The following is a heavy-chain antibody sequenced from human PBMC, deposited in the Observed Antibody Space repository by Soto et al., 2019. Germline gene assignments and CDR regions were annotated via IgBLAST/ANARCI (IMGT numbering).Heavy chain of an antibody. CDR2: IYHSVNT. V-gene: IGHV4-30-2*01. Sequence: SETLSLTCAVSGGSISSGDYSWSWIRQPPGKGLEWLGSIYHSVNTYFNPSLKSRVTISVDRSKNQFSLKLSSVTAADTAVYYCARDLWGYCGADCYPLDVWGQGTTVTVSS. CDR3: ARDLWGYCGADCYPLDV. J-gene: IGHJ6*02. D-gene: IGHD2-21*02. CDR1: GGSISSGDYS.